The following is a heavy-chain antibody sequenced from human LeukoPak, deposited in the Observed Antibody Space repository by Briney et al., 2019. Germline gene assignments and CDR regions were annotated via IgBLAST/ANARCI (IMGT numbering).Heavy chain of an antibody. D-gene: IGHD2-21*01. CDR2: ITGDGTDT. CDR1: GFTFSSYW. J-gene: IGHJ1*01. V-gene: IGHV3-74*01. Sequence: GGSLRLSCAASGFTFSSYWMHWVRQAPEKGLVWVSRITGDGTDTIYADSVKGRFTISRDNAKNTLYLQMNSLRAEDTAVYYCVREGRLFSQHWGQGTLVTVSS. CDR3: VREGRLFSQH.